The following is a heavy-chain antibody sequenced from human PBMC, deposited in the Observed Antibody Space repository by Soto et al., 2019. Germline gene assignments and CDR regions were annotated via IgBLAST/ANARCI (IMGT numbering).Heavy chain of an antibody. CDR1: GGFVSSGSYY. V-gene: IGHV4-34*01. J-gene: IGHJ3*02. CDR2: MSHSGGT. Sequence: QVQLQQWGAGLLKPSETLSLTCAVYGGFVSSGSYYWSWIRQPPGKGLEWIGEMSHSGGTHFNPSLKSRVTIAVDPSKNQFSLKMSSVTAADTALYYCARVERGTATTVVDAFDIWVPGTMVTVSS. D-gene: IGHD1-1*01. CDR3: ARVERGTATTVVDAFDI.